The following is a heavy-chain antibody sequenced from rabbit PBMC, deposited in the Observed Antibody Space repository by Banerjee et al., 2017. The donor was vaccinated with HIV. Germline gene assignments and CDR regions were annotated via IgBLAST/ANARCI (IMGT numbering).Heavy chain of an antibody. D-gene: IGHD6-1*01. Sequence: QEQLEESGGDLVKPEGSLTLTCKASGFSFSSSYWISWVRQAPGKGLEWIACIAAGSSGSTYYASWAKGRFTISKTSSTTVTLQMTSLTAADTATYFCARNYFTYGYAVYPYALNLWGQGTLVTVS. V-gene: IGHV1S45*01. J-gene: IGHJ4*01. CDR3: ARNYFTYGYAVYPYALNL. CDR2: IAAGSSGST. CDR1: GFSFSSSYW.